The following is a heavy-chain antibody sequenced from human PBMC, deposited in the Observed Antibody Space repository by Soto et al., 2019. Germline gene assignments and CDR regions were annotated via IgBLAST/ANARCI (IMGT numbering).Heavy chain of an antibody. J-gene: IGHJ6*02. CDR1: GYTFTSYG. CDR2: ISAYNGNT. Sequence: ASVKVSCKASGYTFTSYGISWVRQAPGQGLEWMGWISAYNGNTNYAQKLQGRVTMTTDTSTSTAYMELRSLRSDDTAVYYCARDLENYDFWSGYYTNYYYYGMDVWGQGTTVTVSS. CDR3: ARDLENYDFWSGYYTNYYYYGMDV. D-gene: IGHD3-3*01. V-gene: IGHV1-18*04.